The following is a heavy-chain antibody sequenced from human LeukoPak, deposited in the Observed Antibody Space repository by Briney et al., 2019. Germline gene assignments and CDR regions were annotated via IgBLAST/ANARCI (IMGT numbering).Heavy chain of an antibody. CDR1: GDSISSSSSY. CDR3: ARGYGSGSLPAPLYAGRPHQRIAFDI. V-gene: IGHV4-39*07. J-gene: IGHJ3*02. Sequence: SETLSLTCTVSGDSISSSSSYWGWIRQPPGKGLEWIGEINHSGSTNYNPSLKSRVTISVDTSKNQFSLKLSSVTAADTAVYYCARGYGSGSLPAPLYAGRPHQRIAFDIWGQGTMVTVSS. D-gene: IGHD3-10*01. CDR2: INHSGST.